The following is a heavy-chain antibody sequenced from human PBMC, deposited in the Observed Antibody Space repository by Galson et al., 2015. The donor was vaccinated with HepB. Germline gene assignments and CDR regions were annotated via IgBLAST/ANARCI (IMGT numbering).Heavy chain of an antibody. CDR1: GFTFRGSA. D-gene: IGHD3-10*01. J-gene: IGHJ4*02. CDR2: INSKANSYAT. V-gene: IGHV3-73*01. CDR3: TRLRDPLGKYYFDY. Sequence: SLRLSCAASGFTFRGSAMHWVRQASGKGLEWVGRINSKANSYATAYAASVKGRITISRDDSKNTAYLQMNSLKTEDTAVYYCTRLRDPLGKYYFDYWGQGTLVTVSS.